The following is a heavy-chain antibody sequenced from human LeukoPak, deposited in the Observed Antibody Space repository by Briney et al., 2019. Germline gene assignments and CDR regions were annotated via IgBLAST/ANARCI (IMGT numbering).Heavy chain of an antibody. CDR2: INHSGST. Sequence: PSETLSLTCAVYGGSFSGYYWSWIRQPPGKGLEWIGEINHSGSTNYNPSLKSRVTISVDTSKNQFSLKLSSVTAADTAVYYCARGLVIDPWGQGTLVTVS. V-gene: IGHV4-34*01. J-gene: IGHJ5*02. CDR3: ARGLVIDP. D-gene: IGHD2/OR15-2a*01. CDR1: GGSFSGYY.